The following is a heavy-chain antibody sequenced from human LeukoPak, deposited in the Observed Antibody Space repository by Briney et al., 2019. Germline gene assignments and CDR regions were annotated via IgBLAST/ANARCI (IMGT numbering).Heavy chain of an antibody. D-gene: IGHD5-24*01. Sequence: GSLRLSCAASGFTFSSYSMNWVRQAPGKGLEWVSSISSSSSYIYYTDSVKGRFTISRDNAKNSLYLQMNSLRAEDTAVYYCAGVEMEVGGYWGQGTLVTVSS. CDR3: AGVEMEVGGY. CDR1: GFTFSSYS. V-gene: IGHV3-21*01. CDR2: ISSSSSYI. J-gene: IGHJ4*02.